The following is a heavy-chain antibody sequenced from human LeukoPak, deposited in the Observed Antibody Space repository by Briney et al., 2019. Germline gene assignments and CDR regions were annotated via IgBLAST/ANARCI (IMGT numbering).Heavy chain of an antibody. Sequence: ASVKVSCKASGYTFTSYDINWVRQATGQGLEWMGWMNPNSGNTGYAQKFQGRVTMTRNTSISTAYMELSSLRSEDTAVYYCARAPRYCSGTSCYRSDPNRAWFDPWGQGTLVTVSS. CDR2: MNPNSGNT. J-gene: IGHJ5*02. CDR1: GYTFTSYD. V-gene: IGHV1-8*01. CDR3: ARAPRYCSGTSCYRSDPNRAWFDP. D-gene: IGHD2-2*01.